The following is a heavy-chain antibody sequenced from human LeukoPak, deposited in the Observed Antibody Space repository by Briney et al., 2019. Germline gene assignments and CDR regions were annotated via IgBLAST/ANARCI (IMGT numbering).Heavy chain of an antibody. D-gene: IGHD6-19*01. CDR1: GGSISSYY. J-gene: IGHJ4*02. CDR2: IYTSGST. Sequence: PSETLSLTCAVSGGSISSYYWSWIRQPPGKGLEWIVYIYTSGSTNYNPSLKSRVTISVDTSKNQFSLKLSSVTAADTAVYYCARHNPAYSSGFELDYWGQGTLVTVSS. CDR3: ARHNPAYSSGFELDY. V-gene: IGHV4-4*09.